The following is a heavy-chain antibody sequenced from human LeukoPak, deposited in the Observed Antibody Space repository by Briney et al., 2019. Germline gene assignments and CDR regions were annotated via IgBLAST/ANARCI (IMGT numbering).Heavy chain of an antibody. CDR1: GYTFTSYD. CDR3: ARGGYDFWSDEGDI. V-gene: IGHV1-8*03. CDR2: MNPNSGNT. D-gene: IGHD3-3*01. Sequence: ASVKVSCKASGYTFTSYDINWVRQATGQGLEWVGWMNPNSGNTGYAQKFQGRVTITRNTSISTAYMELSSLRSEDTAVYYCARGGYDFWSDEGDIWGQGTMVTVSS. J-gene: IGHJ3*02.